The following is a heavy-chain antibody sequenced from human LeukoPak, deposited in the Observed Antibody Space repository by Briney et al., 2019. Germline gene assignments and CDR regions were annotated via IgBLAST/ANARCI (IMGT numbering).Heavy chain of an antibody. CDR1: GFTFSSYG. V-gene: IGHV3-30*18. Sequence: GGSLRLSCAASGFTFSSYGMHWVRQAPGKGLEWVAVISYDGSNKYYADSVKGRFTISRDNSKNTVYLQMDSLRTEDTAVYYCANNWNLDYWGQGTLVTVSS. J-gene: IGHJ4*02. CDR3: ANNWNLDY. D-gene: IGHD1-1*01. CDR2: ISYDGSNK.